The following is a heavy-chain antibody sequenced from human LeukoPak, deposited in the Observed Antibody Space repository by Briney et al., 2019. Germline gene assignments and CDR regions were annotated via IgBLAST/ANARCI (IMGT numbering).Heavy chain of an antibody. D-gene: IGHD6-19*01. V-gene: IGHV1-8*01. J-gene: IGHJ4*02. CDR2: MNPNSGNT. CDR1: GYTFTSYD. Sequence: ASVKVSCKASGYTFTSYDINWVRQAAGQGLEWMGWMNPNSGNTDYAQKFQGRVTITRNTSISTAYMELSSLRSEDTAVYYCARGRSIAVAGSDYWGQGTLVTVSS. CDR3: ARGRSIAVAGSDY.